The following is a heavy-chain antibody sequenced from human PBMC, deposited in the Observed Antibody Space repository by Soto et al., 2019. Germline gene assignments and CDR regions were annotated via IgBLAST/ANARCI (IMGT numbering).Heavy chain of an antibody. V-gene: IGHV3-7*01. CDR2: IKQDGSEK. D-gene: IGHD2-2*01. Sequence: PGGSLRLSCAASGFTFSSYWMSWVRQAPGKGLEWVANIKQDGSEKYYVDSVKGRFTISRDNAKNSLYLQMNSLRAEDTAVYYCARLGPAAMDYYYYMDVWGKGTTVTVSS. J-gene: IGHJ6*03. CDR1: GFTFSSYW. CDR3: ARLGPAAMDYYYYMDV.